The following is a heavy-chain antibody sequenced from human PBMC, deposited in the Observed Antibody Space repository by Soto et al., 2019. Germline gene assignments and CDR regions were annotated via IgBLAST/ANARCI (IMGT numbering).Heavy chain of an antibody. CDR1: GFTFSNYA. J-gene: IGHJ4*02. D-gene: IGHD6-13*01. Sequence: EVQLLESGGGLVQPGGSLRLSCAASGFTFSNYAVTWVRQAPGKGREWVSTISVSGGSTYYADSVKGRFTISRDNSKNTLYLQMNSLRAEDTAVYYGAKDQGSSWYEIDYWGQGTLVTVS. V-gene: IGHV3-23*01. CDR2: ISVSGGST. CDR3: AKDQGSSWYEIDY.